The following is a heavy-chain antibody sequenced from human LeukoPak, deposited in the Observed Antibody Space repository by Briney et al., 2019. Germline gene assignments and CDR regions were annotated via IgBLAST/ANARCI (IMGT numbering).Heavy chain of an antibody. V-gene: IGHV4-59*08. Sequence: PSETLSLTCTVSGGSISGYYWSWSRQPPGKGLEWIGYIYYSGSTSYNPSLESRVTISVDTSKNQFSLKLSSVTAADTAVYYCARLATMIVVVPYFDYWGQGTLVTVSS. D-gene: IGHD3-22*01. CDR3: ARLATMIVVVPYFDY. CDR1: GGSISGYY. CDR2: IYYSGST. J-gene: IGHJ4*02.